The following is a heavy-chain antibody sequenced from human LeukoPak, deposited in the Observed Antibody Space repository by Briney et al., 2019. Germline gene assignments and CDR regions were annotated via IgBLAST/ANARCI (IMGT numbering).Heavy chain of an antibody. V-gene: IGHV3-66*01. CDR1: GFTVTNNY. Sequence: PGGSLRLSCAASGFTVTNNYMSWVRQAPGKGREWVSVIYSDGTTYYADSVKGRFTISRDNPKNTVYLRMNPLRAEDTAVYYCARETTAPYRHFAYWGQGALVTVSS. CDR2: IYSDGTT. D-gene: IGHD4-17*01. J-gene: IGHJ4*02. CDR3: ARETTAPYRHFAY.